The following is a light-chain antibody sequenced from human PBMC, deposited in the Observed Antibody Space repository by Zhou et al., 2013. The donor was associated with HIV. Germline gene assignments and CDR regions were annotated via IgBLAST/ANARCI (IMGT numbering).Light chain of an antibody. CDR1: QSIGNN. Sequence: EIVMTQSPATLSVSPGGRVTLSCRASQSIGNNLAWYQQKPGQAPRLLMSGASTRATGIPVRFSGSGSGTEFTLTISSMQSEDFAVYYCQQYNNWPPMYTFGQGTRLEI. CDR2: GAS. V-gene: IGKV3-15*01. J-gene: IGKJ2*01. CDR3: QQYNNWPPMYT.